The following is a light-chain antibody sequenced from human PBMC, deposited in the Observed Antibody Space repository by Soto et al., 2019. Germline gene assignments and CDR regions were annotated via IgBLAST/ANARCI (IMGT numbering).Light chain of an antibody. V-gene: IGKV1-9*01. J-gene: IGKJ2*01. CDR1: QGIRTY. Sequence: DIQVTQSPSFLSASVGDRVTITCRASQGIRTYLAWYLQRPGKAPKLLIYGASPLQSGVPSRFSGSGSGTEFTLTISSLQREDFGTYCCQQLNSDWYAFGQGTKLEIK. CDR2: GAS. CDR3: QQLNSDWYA.